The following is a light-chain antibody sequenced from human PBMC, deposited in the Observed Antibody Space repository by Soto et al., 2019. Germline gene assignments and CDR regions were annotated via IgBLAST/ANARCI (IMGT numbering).Light chain of an antibody. J-gene: IGKJ4*01. V-gene: IGKV3-15*01. CDR1: QSVSNN. CDR2: GAS. Sequence: EIVMTQSPATLSVSPGVRATLSCRASQSVSNNLAWYQQKPGQAPRLLIYGASTRATGIAARFSGSGSGTEFTLTISSLQSEDFAIYFCQQYNNWPPLTFGGGTKVEIK. CDR3: QQYNNWPPLT.